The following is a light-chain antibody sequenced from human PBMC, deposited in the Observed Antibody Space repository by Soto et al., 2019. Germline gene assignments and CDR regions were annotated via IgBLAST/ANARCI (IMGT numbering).Light chain of an antibody. CDR1: SSDVGGYNY. V-gene: IGLV2-8*01. CDR3: SSYGGSNTVV. J-gene: IGLJ2*01. CDR2: EVS. Sequence: QSVLTQPPSASGSPGQSVTLSCTGSSSDVGGYNYVSWYQQHPGKAPKLMIYEVSKRPSGVPYRLAGAKSGNAASLTVSRLQDEDEADYDCSSYGGSNTVVFGGGNKLTVL.